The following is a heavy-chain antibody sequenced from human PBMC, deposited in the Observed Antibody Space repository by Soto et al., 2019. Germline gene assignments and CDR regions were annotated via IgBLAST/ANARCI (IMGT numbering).Heavy chain of an antibody. Sequence: QVQLVQSGAEVKKRGASVKVSCKASGYTITSYATQWVRQAPEQRLEWMGWINAGNGNTKYSQKCQGRVTITRDTSASTAYMELSSLRSEDTAVYYCARDLVGATDDYWGQGTLVTVSS. CDR2: INAGNGNT. V-gene: IGHV1-3*01. D-gene: IGHD1-26*01. CDR1: GYTITSYA. CDR3: ARDLVGATDDY. J-gene: IGHJ4*02.